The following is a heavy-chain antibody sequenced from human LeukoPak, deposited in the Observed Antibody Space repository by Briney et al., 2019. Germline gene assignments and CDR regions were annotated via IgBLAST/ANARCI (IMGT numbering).Heavy chain of an antibody. CDR1: GDTFTTYD. Sequence: ASVKVSCNISGDTFTTYDINWVRQATGQGLEWMGWMNPKSGNTVYAQKFQGRLTLTRDISISTAYMELSSLRSEDTAVYFCARAITVFDYYYMDVWGKGTTVTVSS. CDR2: MNPKSGNT. CDR3: ARAITVFDYYYMDV. J-gene: IGHJ6*03. D-gene: IGHD3-3*01. V-gene: IGHV1-8*01.